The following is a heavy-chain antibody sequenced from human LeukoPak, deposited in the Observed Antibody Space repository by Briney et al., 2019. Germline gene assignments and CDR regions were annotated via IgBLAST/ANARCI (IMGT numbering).Heavy chain of an antibody. Sequence: GGSLRLSCAVSGFRVSDYYMSWVRQAPGKGLEWVGLIRDSGEAFYADFARGRFAISRDESENTLYLQMNSLRVEDTAVYFCARDRGAKQDRVEFDPWGQGTPVIVSS. V-gene: IGHV3-66*03. CDR3: ARDRGAKQDRVEFDP. J-gene: IGHJ5*02. D-gene: IGHD1-14*01. CDR2: IRDSGEA. CDR1: GFRVSDYY.